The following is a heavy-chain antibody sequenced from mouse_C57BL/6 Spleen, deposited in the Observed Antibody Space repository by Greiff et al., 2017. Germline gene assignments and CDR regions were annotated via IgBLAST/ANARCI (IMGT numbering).Heavy chain of an antibody. CDR1: GFSLSTFGMG. V-gene: IGHV8-8*01. D-gene: IGHD1-1*01. CDR2: IWWDDDK. CDR3: ARMRMFYYGSSSCWYFDV. J-gene: IGHJ1*03. Sequence: QVQLKESGPGILQPSQTLSLTCSFSGFSLSTFGMGVGWIRQPSGKGLEWLAHIWWDDDKYYNPALKSRLTISKDTSKNQVFLKISNVDTADTATYYCARMRMFYYGSSSCWYFDVWGTGTTVTVSS.